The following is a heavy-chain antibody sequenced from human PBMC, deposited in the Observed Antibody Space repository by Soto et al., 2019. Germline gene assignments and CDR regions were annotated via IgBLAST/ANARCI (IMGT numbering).Heavy chain of an antibody. CDR2: ISVYNGNT. CDR3: ARDLDWRRYHELSY. J-gene: IGHJ4*02. D-gene: IGHD2-2*01. V-gene: IGHV1-18*04. Sequence: QVQLVQSGTEVKRPGASVKVSCKASGYTFTNYGISWVRQAPGQGLEWMGWISVYNGNTNYAQKLQGRVTMTTDTSTSTAYMEVRRLRSDDTAVYYCARDLDWRRYHELSYWGQGTLVTVSS. CDR1: GYTFTNYG.